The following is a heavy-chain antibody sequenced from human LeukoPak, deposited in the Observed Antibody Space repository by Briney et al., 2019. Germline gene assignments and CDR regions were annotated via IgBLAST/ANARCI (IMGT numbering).Heavy chain of an antibody. CDR2: INWNGGST. Sequence: PGGSLRLSCAASGFTFDDYGMSWVRQAPGKGLEWVSGINWNGGSTGYADSVKGRFTISRDNAKTSLYLQMNSLRAEGTALYYCARDRGNYYGSGSSRYMDVWGKGTTVTVSS. D-gene: IGHD3-10*01. CDR3: ARDRGNYYGSGSSRYMDV. CDR1: GFTFDDYG. V-gene: IGHV3-20*04. J-gene: IGHJ6*03.